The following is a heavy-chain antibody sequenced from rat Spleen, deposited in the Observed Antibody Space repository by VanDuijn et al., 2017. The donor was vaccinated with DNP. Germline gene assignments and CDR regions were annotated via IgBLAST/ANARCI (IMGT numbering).Heavy chain of an antibody. J-gene: IGHJ4*01. CDR2: SRFDGGSI. CDR3: ARWNSGFYAMDA. V-gene: IGHV5-22*01. Sequence: EVQLILSVGGLVPAGRTLTLSFSAAGFILCDYSRAWVRQAPTKGLEWVAYSRFDGGSIYYGDPVKGRFTISRDNAKSTLYLQMNSLRSADMATYYCARWNSGFYAMDAWGQGTSVTVSS. D-gene: IGHD4-4*01. CDR1: GFILCDYS.